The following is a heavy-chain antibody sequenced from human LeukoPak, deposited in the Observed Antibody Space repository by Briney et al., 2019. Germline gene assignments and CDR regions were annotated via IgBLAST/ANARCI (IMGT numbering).Heavy chain of an antibody. D-gene: IGHD1-1*01. V-gene: IGHV3-30*01. CDR3: ARGLMLNDPTAGGD. CDR1: GFTFSSYA. J-gene: IGHJ4*02. Sequence: PGGSLRLSCAASGFTFSSYAMHWVRRAPGKGLEWVAVISYDGSNKYYADSVKGRFTISRDNSKNTLYLQMNSLRAEDTAVYYCARGLMLNDPTAGGDWGQGTLVTVSS. CDR2: ISYDGSNK.